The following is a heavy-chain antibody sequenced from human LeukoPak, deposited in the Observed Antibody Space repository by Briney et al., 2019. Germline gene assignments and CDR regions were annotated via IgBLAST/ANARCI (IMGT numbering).Heavy chain of an antibody. CDR3: AREASSGWHYFDY. J-gene: IGHJ4*02. D-gene: IGHD6-19*01. CDR1: GFTFSSYS. Sequence: GGSLRLSCAASGFTFSSYSMNWVRHAPGKGLEWVSYISSSSRTIYDADSVKGRFTISRDNARNSLYLQMNSLRAEDTAVYYCAREASSGWHYFDYWGQGTLVTVSS. CDR2: ISSSSRTI. V-gene: IGHV3-48*01.